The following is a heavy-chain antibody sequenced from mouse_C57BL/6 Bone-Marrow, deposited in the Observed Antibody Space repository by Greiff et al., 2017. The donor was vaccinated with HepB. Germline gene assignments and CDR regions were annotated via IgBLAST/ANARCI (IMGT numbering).Heavy chain of an antibody. CDR2: ISGGGGNT. CDR1: GFTFSSYT. J-gene: IGHJ2*01. D-gene: IGHD1-1*01. CDR3: ARPGSSYPYYFDD. Sequence: EVQGVESGGGLVKPGGSLKLSCAASGFTFSSYTMSWVRQTPEKRLEWVATISGGGGNTYYPDSVKGRFTISRDNAKNTLYLQMSSLRSEDTALYYCARPGSSYPYYFDDWGKGTTLTVSS. V-gene: IGHV5-9*01.